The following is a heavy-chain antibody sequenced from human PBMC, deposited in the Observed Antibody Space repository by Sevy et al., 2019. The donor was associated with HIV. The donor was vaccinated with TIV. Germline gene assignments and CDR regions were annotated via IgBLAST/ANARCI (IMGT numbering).Heavy chain of an antibody. CDR3: ARDSREHYYLPHYDILTGYFGC. Sequence: GGSLRLSCAASGFTFSDYYMSWIRQAPGKGLEWVSYISSSGSTIYYAYSVKGRFTISRDNAKNSLYLQMNSLRAEDTAVYYCARDSREHYYLPHYDILTGYFGCWGQGTLVTVSS. V-gene: IGHV3-11*01. D-gene: IGHD3-9*01. CDR1: GFTFSDYY. CDR2: ISSSGSTI. J-gene: IGHJ4*02.